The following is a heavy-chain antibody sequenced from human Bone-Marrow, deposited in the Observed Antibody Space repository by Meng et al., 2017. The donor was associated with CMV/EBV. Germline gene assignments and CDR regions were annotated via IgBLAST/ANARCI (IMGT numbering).Heavy chain of an antibody. Sequence: SVKVSCKASGGTFSSYAISWVRQAPGQGLEWMGGIIPILGIANYAQKFQGRVTITADKSTSTAYMELSSLRSEDTAVYYCARRRGEEWSHYYYYYGMDVWAQGTTVTVSS. CDR2: IIPILGIA. D-gene: IGHD3-3*01. CDR1: GGTFSSYA. CDR3: ARRRGEEWSHYYYYYGMDV. V-gene: IGHV1-69*10. J-gene: IGHJ6*02.